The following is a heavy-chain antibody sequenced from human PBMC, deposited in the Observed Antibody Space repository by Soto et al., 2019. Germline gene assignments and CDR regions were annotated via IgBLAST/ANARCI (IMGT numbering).Heavy chain of an antibody. Sequence: QVQLQESGPGLVKPSQTLSLTCTVSGGSISSGGYYWSWIRQHPGKGLEGIGYIYYSGSTYYNPSLKSLVTISVDTYKNPFYLKMSSVTAADTAVYYCASTIFGVTNSYYGMDVWGQGTTVTVSS. V-gene: IGHV4-31*01. CDR3: ASTIFGVTNSYYGMDV. CDR2: IYYSGST. J-gene: IGHJ6*02. D-gene: IGHD3-3*01. CDR1: GGSISSGGYY.